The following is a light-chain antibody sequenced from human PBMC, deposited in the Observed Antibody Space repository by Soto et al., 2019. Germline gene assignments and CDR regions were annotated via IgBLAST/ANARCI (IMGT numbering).Light chain of an antibody. CDR2: GNS. J-gene: IGLJ7*01. CDR3: QSYDSSLSGSAV. V-gene: IGLV1-40*01. CDR1: SSNIGAGFD. Sequence: QSVLTQPPSVSGAPGQRVTISCTGSSSNIGAGFDVHWYQQLPGTAPKLLIHGNSNRPSGVSDRFSGSKSGTSASLAITGLQAEDEADYYCQSYDSSLSGSAVFGGGTQLTVL.